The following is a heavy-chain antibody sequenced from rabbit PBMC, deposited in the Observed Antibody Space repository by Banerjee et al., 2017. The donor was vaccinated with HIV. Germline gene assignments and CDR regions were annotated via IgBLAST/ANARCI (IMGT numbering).Heavy chain of an antibody. V-gene: IGHV1S40*01. CDR1: GFSFSDTYY. CDR3: AREDISVWGFNL. D-gene: IGHD4-1*01. Sequence: QSLEESGGGLVQPEGSLTLTCKASGFSFSDTYYMCWVRQAPGKGLESIGFINTGGSAYYASWAKGRFTISKTSSTTVTLQMTSLTAADTATYFCAREDISVWGFNLWGPGTLVTVS. CDR2: INTGGSA. J-gene: IGHJ4*01.